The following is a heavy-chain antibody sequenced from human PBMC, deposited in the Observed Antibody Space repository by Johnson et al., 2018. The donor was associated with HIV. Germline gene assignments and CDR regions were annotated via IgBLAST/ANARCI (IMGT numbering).Heavy chain of an antibody. V-gene: IGHV3-20*04. CDR2: INWNGGST. Sequence: VQLVESGGGVVRPGGSLRLSCAASAFTFSRYAMHWVRQAPGKGLEWVSGINWNGGSTGYADSVKGRFTISRDNAKNRVYLQMDNLRVEDTAVYYCARGDRGGFDLWGQGTMVTVSS. J-gene: IGHJ3*01. CDR1: AFTFSRYA. D-gene: IGHD1-14*01. CDR3: ARGDRGGFDL.